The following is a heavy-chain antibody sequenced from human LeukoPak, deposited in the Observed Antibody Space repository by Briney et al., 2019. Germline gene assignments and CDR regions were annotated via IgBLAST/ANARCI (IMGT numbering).Heavy chain of an antibody. CDR3: AKGGDVCSSTSCYFPPTWFDP. V-gene: IGHV3-23*01. CDR2: ISGSGGST. CDR1: GFTFSSYA. J-gene: IGHJ5*02. D-gene: IGHD2-2*01. Sequence: GGSLRLSCAASGFTFSSYAMSWVRQAPGKGLEWVSAISGSGGSTYYADSVKGRFTISRDNSKNTLYLQMNSLRAEDTAVYYCAKGGDVCSSTSCYFPPTWFDPWGQGTLVTVSS.